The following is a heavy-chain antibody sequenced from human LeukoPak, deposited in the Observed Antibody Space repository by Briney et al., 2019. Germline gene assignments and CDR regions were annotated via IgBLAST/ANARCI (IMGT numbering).Heavy chain of an antibody. CDR2: MNPNSGNT. CDR3: ARVELFPRRYYYYYGMDV. J-gene: IGHJ6*02. CDR1: GYTFTSYD. D-gene: IGHD1-7*01. V-gene: IGHV1-8*01. Sequence: ASVKVSCKASGYTFTSYDINWVRQATGQGLEWMGWMNPNSGNTGYAQKFQGRVTMTRNTSISTAYMELSSLRSEDTAVYYCARVELFPRRYYYYYGMDVWGQGTTVTVSS.